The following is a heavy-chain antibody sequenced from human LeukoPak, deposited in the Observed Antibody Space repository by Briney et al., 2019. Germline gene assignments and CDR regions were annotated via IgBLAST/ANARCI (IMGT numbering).Heavy chain of an antibody. CDR2: IYSGGST. CDR3: ARYSGYDHDAFDI. Sequence: PGGSLRLSCAASGFTVSSNYMSWVRQAPGKGLEWVSVIYSGGSTYYADSVKGRSTISRDNSKNTLYLQMNSLRAEDTAVYYCARYSGYDHDAFDIWGQGTMVTVSS. J-gene: IGHJ3*02. CDR1: GFTVSSNY. V-gene: IGHV3-53*01. D-gene: IGHD5-12*01.